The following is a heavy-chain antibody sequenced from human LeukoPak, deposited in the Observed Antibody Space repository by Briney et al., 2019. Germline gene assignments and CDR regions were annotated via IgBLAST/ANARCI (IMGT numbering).Heavy chain of an antibody. CDR3: VRGGLVDFWSGYPLGY. V-gene: IGHV4-59*08. Sequence: SETLSLTCTVSGGSISSYYWSWIRQPPGKGLEWIGYIYYSGSTNYNPSLKSRVTISVDTSKNQFSLKLSSVTAADTAVYYCVRGGLVDFWSGYPLGYWGQGTLVTVSS. CDR1: GGSISSYY. J-gene: IGHJ4*02. CDR2: IYYSGST. D-gene: IGHD3-3*01.